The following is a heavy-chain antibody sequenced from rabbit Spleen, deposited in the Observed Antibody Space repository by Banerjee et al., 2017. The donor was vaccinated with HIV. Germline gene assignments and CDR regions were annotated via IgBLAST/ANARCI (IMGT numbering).Heavy chain of an antibody. V-gene: IGHV1S40*01. CDR1: GVSFSGSSY. CDR3: ARDTSSSFSSYGMDL. Sequence: QQLEESGGGLVKPGASLTLTCIASGVSFSGSSYMCWVRQAPGKGLEWIACIDSGSSGFTYFASWAKGRFTISKTASTTVTLHMTSLTAADTATYFCARDTSSSFSSYGMDLWGPGTLVTVS. CDR2: IDSGSSGFT. D-gene: IGHD1-1*01. J-gene: IGHJ6*01.